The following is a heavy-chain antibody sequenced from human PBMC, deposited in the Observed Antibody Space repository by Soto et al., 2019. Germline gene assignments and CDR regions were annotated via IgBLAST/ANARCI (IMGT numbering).Heavy chain of an antibody. CDR3: ARDKDLQPTVWGF. D-gene: IGHD3-16*01. Sequence: SETLSLTCTVSGDSMATGGHYYNWIRQVPGKGLEWIGYVYYSGATHYTPSLRARATISRDTSKNQFSLRLISVTAADTALYYCARDKDLQPTVWGFWGQGIQVTFAS. V-gene: IGHV4-31*03. CDR1: GDSMATGGHY. J-gene: IGHJ4*02. CDR2: VYYSGAT.